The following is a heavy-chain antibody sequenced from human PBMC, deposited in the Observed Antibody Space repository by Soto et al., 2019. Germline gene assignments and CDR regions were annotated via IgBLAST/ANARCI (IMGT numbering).Heavy chain of an antibody. CDR1: GFTFSSYS. Sequence: GGSLRLSCAASGFTFSSYSMNWVRQAPGKGLEWVSYISSSSSTIYYADSVKGRFTISRDNAKNSLYLQMNSLRAEDTAVYYCAREGYDILTGYYVHCYYMDVWGKGTTVPVSS. V-gene: IGHV3-48*01. J-gene: IGHJ6*03. CDR2: ISSSSSTI. D-gene: IGHD3-9*01. CDR3: AREGYDILTGYYVHCYYMDV.